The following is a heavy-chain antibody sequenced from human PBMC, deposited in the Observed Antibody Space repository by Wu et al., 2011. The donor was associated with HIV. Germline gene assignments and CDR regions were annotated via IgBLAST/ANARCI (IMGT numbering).Heavy chain of an antibody. CDR3: ARGGEEERLSGGRMDV. CDR1: GYTFTGNY. CDR2: INANSGGT. D-gene: IGHD1-1*01. J-gene: IGHJ6*02. V-gene: IGHV1-2*02. Sequence: QVQLVQSGAEVKKPGASVKVSCKAFGYTFTGNYMHWVRQAPGQGLEWMGWINANSGGTKYAQKFQGRVTMTRDTSISTAYMELSRLRSDDTAVYYCARGGEEERLSGGRMDVWGQGTTVTVSS.